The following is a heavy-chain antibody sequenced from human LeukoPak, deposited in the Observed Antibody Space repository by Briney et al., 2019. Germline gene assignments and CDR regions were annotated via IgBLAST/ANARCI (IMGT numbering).Heavy chain of an antibody. D-gene: IGHD1-26*01. J-gene: IGHJ4*02. CDR2: IRSKAYGGTK. CDR1: GFTFGVYG. CDR3: TRDHSPIVGATDY. V-gene: IGHV3-49*05. Sequence: NPGGSLRLSCTASGFTFGVYGMSWFRQAPGGGLEWVGFIRSKAYGGTKEYAASVKGRFTISRDDSKSIAYLQVNSLKTEDTVEYYWTRDHSPIVGATDYWGQGTLVTVSS.